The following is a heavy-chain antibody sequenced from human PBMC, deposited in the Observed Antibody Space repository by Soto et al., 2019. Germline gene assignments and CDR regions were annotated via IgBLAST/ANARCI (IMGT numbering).Heavy chain of an antibody. V-gene: IGHV3-53*04. J-gene: IGHJ4*02. D-gene: IGHD3-22*01. CDR2: IYSGGST. CDR1: GFTVSSNY. Sequence: EVQLVESGGGLVQPGGSLRLSCAASGFTVSSNYMSWVRQAPGKGLEWVSVIYSGGSTYYADSVKGRFTISRHNSKNSRYLQMNSLRAEETAVYYCARDPSVGYFDYWGQGTLVTVSS. CDR3: ARDPSVGYFDY.